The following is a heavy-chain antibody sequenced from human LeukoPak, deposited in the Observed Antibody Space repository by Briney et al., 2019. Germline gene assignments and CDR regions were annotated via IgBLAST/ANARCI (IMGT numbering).Heavy chain of an antibody. CDR2: IRSTIYGGTT. CDR3: TRDYPASFDV. Sequence: GGSLRLSCTVSGFNFGDFAMSWARQAPGKGLEWLGFIRSTIYGGTTDYAASVKGRFTISRDDSKSIAYLQINSLKTEDTAMHYCTRDYPASFDVWGQGTLVTVSS. J-gene: IGHJ3*01. CDR1: GFNFGDFA. V-gene: IGHV3-49*04.